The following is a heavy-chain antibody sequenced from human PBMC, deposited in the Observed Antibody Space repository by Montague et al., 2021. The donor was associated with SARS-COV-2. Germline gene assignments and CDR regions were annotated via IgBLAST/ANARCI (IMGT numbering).Heavy chain of an antibody. CDR3: ARHSGRDTIFGVVIIPDAFDI. V-gene: IGHV4-39*01. J-gene: IGHJ3*02. CDR2: IYYSGST. D-gene: IGHD3-3*01. CDR1: SGSISSSNYY. Sequence: SETLSLTCTVSSGSISSSNYYWGWIRQPPGKGLEWIGSIYYSGSTYYTPSLKSRVTISVDTSKNQFSLRLSSVTAADTAVYYCARHSGRDTIFGVVIIPDAFDIWGQGTMVTVSS.